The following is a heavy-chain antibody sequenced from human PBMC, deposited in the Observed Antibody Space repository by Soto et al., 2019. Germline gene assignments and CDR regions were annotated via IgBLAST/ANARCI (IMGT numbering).Heavy chain of an antibody. CDR3: ARRLKYDFWSGYYTENYYYYCGMDV. Sequence: GESLKISCKGSGYSFTSYWISWVRQMPGKGLEWMGRIDPSDSYTNYSPSFQGHVTISADKSISTAYLQWSSLKASDTAMYYCARRLKYDFWSGYYTENYYYYCGMDVWGQGTTVTVSS. J-gene: IGHJ6*02. V-gene: IGHV5-10-1*01. CDR2: IDPSDSYT. CDR1: GYSFTSYW. D-gene: IGHD3-3*01.